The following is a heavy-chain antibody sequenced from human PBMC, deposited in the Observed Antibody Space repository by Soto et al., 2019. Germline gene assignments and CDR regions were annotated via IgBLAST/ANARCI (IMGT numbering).Heavy chain of an antibody. CDR1: GYTFTSYD. Sequence: QVQLVQSGAEVKKPGASVKVSCKASGYTFTSYDINWVRQATGQGLEWMGWMNPNSGNTGYAQKFQGRVTMTRNTSISTAYMELSSLRSEDTAVYYCARAEDNDYCDYELGVYYMDVWGKGTTVTVSS. J-gene: IGHJ6*03. D-gene: IGHD4-17*01. CDR3: ARAEDNDYCDYELGVYYMDV. CDR2: MNPNSGNT. V-gene: IGHV1-8*01.